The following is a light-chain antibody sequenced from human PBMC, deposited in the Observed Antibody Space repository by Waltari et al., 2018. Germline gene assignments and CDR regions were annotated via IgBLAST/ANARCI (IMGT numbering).Light chain of an antibody. J-gene: IGLJ1*01. Sequence: QSALTQPASVSGTPGQSITISCTGTTSDVGNYDLVSWYQQHPGKAPKPLICEVIKRPSGVSISFAGSKSDNTASLTSSGLQAEDEADYYCCSYAGLGTYVFGSGTKVTVL. CDR1: TSDVGNYDL. CDR3: CSYAGLGTYV. CDR2: EVI. V-gene: IGLV2-23*02.